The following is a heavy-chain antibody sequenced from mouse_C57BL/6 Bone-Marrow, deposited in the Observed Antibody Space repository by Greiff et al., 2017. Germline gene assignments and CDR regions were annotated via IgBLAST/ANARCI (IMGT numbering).Heavy chain of an antibody. D-gene: IGHD1-1*01. V-gene: IGHV5-12*01. J-gene: IGHJ4*01. CDR3: ARRRGSSYGNYAMDY. Sequence: EVMLVESGGGLVQPGGSLKLSCAASGFTFSDYYMYWVRQTPEKRLEWVAYISNGGGSTYYPDTVKGRFTISRDNAKNTLYLQMSRLKSEDTAMYYCARRRGSSYGNYAMDYWGQGTSVTVSS. CDR2: ISNGGGST. CDR1: GFTFSDYY.